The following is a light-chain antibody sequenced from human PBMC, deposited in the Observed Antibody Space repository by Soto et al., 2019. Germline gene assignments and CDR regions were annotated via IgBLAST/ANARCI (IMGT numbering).Light chain of an antibody. V-gene: IGLV1-44*01. CDR1: SSNIGSNS. CDR2: SNN. J-gene: IGLJ2*01. Sequence: QAVVTQPPSASGTPGQRVTISCSGSSSNIGSNSVNWYQHLPGTAPKLLIYSNNQRPSGVPDRLSGSKSGTSASLAISGLQSEDEADYYCAAWDDSLNGAIFGGGTKLTVL. CDR3: AAWDDSLNGAI.